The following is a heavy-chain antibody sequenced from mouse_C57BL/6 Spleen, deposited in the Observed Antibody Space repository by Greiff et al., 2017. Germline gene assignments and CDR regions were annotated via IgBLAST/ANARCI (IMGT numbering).Heavy chain of an antibody. CDR2: SYPGDGDT. D-gene: IGHD1-1*01. CDR1: GYAFSSSW. V-gene: IGHV1-82*01. J-gene: IGHJ4*01. CDR3: ARSGLLRYAMDY. Sequence: QVQLKESGPELVKPGASVKISCKASGYAFSSSWMNWVKQRPGKGLEWIGRSYPGDGDTNYNGKFKGKATLTADKSSSTAYMQLSSLTSEDSAVYFCARSGLLRYAMDYWGQGTSVTVSS.